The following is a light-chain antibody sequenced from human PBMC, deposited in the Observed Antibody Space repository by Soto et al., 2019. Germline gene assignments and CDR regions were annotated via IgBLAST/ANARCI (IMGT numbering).Light chain of an antibody. J-gene: IGLJ2*01. CDR1: SGHSIYA. V-gene: IGLV4-69*01. Sequence: QPVLTQSPSASASLGASVKLTCTLSSGHSIYAIAWHQQQPEKGPRYLMKINSDGSHSKGDGIPDRFSGSISGPERYLTISSLQSEDEADYYCQTWGTGIHVVFGGGTKLTVL. CDR2: INSDGSH. CDR3: QTWGTGIHVV.